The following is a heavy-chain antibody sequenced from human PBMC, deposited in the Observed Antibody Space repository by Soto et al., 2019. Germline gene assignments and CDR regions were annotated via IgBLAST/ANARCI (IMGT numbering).Heavy chain of an antibody. Sequence: EVQLVESGGGLVQPGGSLRLSCAASGFTFSSYAMHWVRQAPGKGLEYVSAISSNGGSTYYANSVKGRFTISRDNSKNTLYLQMGSLRAEDMAVYYCARDGYSSSSPFGYFDYWGQGTLVTVSS. CDR3: ARDGYSSSSPFGYFDY. J-gene: IGHJ4*02. CDR2: ISSNGGST. D-gene: IGHD6-6*01. V-gene: IGHV3-64*01. CDR1: GFTFSSYA.